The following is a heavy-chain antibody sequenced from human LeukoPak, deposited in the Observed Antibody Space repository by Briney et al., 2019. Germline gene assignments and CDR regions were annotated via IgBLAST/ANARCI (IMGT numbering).Heavy chain of an antibody. D-gene: IGHD3-10*01. CDR3: AGDRGYLQFDY. Sequence: GGSLRLSCTASGFTFGDYAMSWVRQTPGKGLEWVANIKEDGSQKYYADSVMGRFTISRDNAENSLYLQLNSLRAEDTAMYYCAGDRGYLQFDYWGQGTLVTVSS. CDR1: GFTFGDYA. J-gene: IGHJ4*02. V-gene: IGHV3-7*03. CDR2: IKEDGSQK.